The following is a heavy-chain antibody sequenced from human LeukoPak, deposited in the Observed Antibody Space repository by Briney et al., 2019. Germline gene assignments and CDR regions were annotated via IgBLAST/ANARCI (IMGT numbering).Heavy chain of an antibody. CDR1: GYNFINYG. CDR3: ARVARTAVGIRYYFDE. V-gene: IGHV1-18*01. Sequence: ASVKVSCKASGYNFINYGISWVRQAPGQGLDWMGWISTYNGNSIYAQKFQGRVTMTTDTSTSTGYTDLRSLTSDDTAVYYCARVARTAVGIRYYFDEWGQGTLVSVSS. J-gene: IGHJ4*02. D-gene: IGHD1-14*01. CDR2: ISTYNGNS.